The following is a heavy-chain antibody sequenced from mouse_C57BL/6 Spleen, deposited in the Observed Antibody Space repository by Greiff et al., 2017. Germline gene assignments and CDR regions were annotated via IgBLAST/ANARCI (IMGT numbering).Heavy chain of an antibody. CDR3: ARDAGSSSYAMDY. Sequence: DVHLVESGGGLVKPGGSLKLSCAASGFTFSSYAMSWVRQTPEKRLEWVATISDGGSYTYYPDNVKGRFTISRDNAKNNLYLQMSHLKSEDTAMYYCARDAGSSSYAMDYWGQGTSVTVSS. CDR1: GFTFSSYA. V-gene: IGHV5-4*01. J-gene: IGHJ4*01. D-gene: IGHD1-1*01. CDR2: ISDGGSYT.